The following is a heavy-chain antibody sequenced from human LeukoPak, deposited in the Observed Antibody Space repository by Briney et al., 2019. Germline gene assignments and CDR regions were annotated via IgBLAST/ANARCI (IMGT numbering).Heavy chain of an antibody. CDR2: ICPGDSDT. J-gene: IGHJ4*02. Sequence: GESLQISCQASGYSFTNYWIGWVRQMPGKGLEWMGIICPGDSDTRYSPSFQGQVTISDDQSITTAYLQWSSLKASDTAMYYCARLGGLTGLNYSDYWGQGTLVTVSS. D-gene: IGHD3-10*01. CDR3: ARLGGLTGLNYSDY. CDR1: GYSFTNYW. V-gene: IGHV5-51*01.